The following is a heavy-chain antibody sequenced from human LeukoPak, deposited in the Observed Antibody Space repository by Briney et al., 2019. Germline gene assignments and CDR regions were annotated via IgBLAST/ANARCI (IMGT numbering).Heavy chain of an antibody. CDR3: ARAAGAKGFDY. J-gene: IGHJ4*02. D-gene: IGHD1-26*01. CDR2: ISSGSGYI. V-gene: IGHV3-21*01. CDR1: GFTFSTYS. Sequence: GGSLRLSCAASGFTFSTYSMNWVRQAPGKGLEWVSSISSGSGYIYYADSVKGRFTISRDNAKNSLYLQMNSLRAEDTAVYYCARAAGAKGFDYWGQGTLVTVSS.